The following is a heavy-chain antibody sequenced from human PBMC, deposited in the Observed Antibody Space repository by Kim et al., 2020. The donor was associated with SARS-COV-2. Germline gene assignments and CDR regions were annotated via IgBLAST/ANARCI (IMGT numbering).Heavy chain of an antibody. J-gene: IGHJ6*02. V-gene: IGHV1-24*01. D-gene: IGHD2-2*01. Sequence: ASVKVSCKVSGYTLTELSMHWVRQAPGKGLEWMGGFDPEDGEKIYAQKFQGRVTMTEDTSTDTAYMELSSLRSEDTAVYYCATGTPLKDIVVVPAAMLYYYGMDDWGQGTTVTVSS. CDR1: GYTLTELS. CDR2: FDPEDGEK. CDR3: ATGTPLKDIVVVPAAMLYYYGMDD.